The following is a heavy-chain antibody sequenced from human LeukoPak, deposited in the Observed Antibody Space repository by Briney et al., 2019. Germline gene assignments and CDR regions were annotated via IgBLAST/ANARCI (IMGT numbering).Heavy chain of an antibody. V-gene: IGHV1-24*01. D-gene: IGHD2-21*02. Sequence: ASVKVSCKVSGYTLTELSMHWVRQAPGKGLEWMGGFDPEDGETIYAQKFQGRVTMTEDTSTDTAYMELSSLRSEDTAVYYCATGHLRCGGDCYIDNRGQGTLVTVSS. CDR2: FDPEDGET. CDR3: ATGHLRCGGDCYIDN. J-gene: IGHJ4*02. CDR1: GYTLTELS.